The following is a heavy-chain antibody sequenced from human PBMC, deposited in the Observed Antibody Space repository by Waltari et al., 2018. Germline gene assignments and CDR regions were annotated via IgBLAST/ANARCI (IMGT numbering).Heavy chain of an antibody. J-gene: IGHJ3*02. V-gene: IGHV3-20*04. CDR3: ARGDVTDFWSGTKGAAFDI. D-gene: IGHD3-3*01. Sequence: EVQLVESGGGVVRPGGSLRLSCAASGFTFDDYGMSWVRQAPGKGLEWVSGINWNGGSTGYADSVKVRFTISRDNAKNSLYLQMNSLRAEDTALYYCARGDVTDFWSGTKGAAFDIWGQGTMVTVSS. CDR2: INWNGGST. CDR1: GFTFDDYG.